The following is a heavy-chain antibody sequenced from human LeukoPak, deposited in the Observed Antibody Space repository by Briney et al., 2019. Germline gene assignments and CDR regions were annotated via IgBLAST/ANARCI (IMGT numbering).Heavy chain of an antibody. V-gene: IGHV3-23*01. Sequence: GGSLRLSCAASGFTFSSYAMSWVRQAPGKGLEWVSTISGSGGSPYYADSVKGRFTISRDNCKNTVDLQMNSLRAEDTAVYYCAKGIGSGNYKRYYFDYWGQGTLVTVSS. CDR2: ISGSGGSP. D-gene: IGHD1-26*01. CDR3: AKGIGSGNYKRYYFDY. J-gene: IGHJ4*02. CDR1: GFTFSSYA.